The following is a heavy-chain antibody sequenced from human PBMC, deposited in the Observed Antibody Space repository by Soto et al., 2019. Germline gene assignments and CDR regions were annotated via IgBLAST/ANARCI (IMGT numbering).Heavy chain of an antibody. Sequence: PGGSLRLSCAASGFTFSSYSMDWVRQAPGKGLEWVSSISSSSYIDYADSVKGRFTISRDNAKNSLSLQMNSLRAEDTAVYYCVKSGYSYGYSDYWGQGTLVTVS. D-gene: IGHD5-18*01. V-gene: IGHV3-21*01. CDR1: GFTFSSYS. CDR2: ISSSSYI. J-gene: IGHJ4*02. CDR3: VKSGYSYGYSDY.